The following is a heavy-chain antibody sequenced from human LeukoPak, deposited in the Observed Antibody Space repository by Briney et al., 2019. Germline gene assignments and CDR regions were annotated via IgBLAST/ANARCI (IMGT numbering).Heavy chain of an antibody. Sequence: SETLSLTCTVSGGAISSGGYYWSWIRQHPGKGLEWIGYIYDSGSTYYNPSLKSRVTISVDTSKNQYSLRLSSVTAADTAVYYCAGTYMASARFDPWGQGTLVTVSS. V-gene: IGHV4-31*03. CDR3: AGTYMASARFDP. D-gene: IGHD5-24*01. CDR1: GGAISSGGYY. J-gene: IGHJ5*02. CDR2: IYDSGST.